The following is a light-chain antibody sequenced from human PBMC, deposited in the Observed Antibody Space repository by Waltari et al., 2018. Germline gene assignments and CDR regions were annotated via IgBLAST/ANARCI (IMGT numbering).Light chain of an antibody. Sequence: QSALTQPPSASGSPGQSVTISCTGTSSDVGGFAYFSWYQQHPGKVPRLMIYEVSKRPSGVPDRFSGSKSGNTASLTVSGLQVEDEADYYCSSFAGSSQMLFGGGTKLTVL. CDR2: EVS. CDR3: SSFAGSSQML. V-gene: IGLV2-8*01. CDR1: SSDVGGFAY. J-gene: IGLJ2*01.